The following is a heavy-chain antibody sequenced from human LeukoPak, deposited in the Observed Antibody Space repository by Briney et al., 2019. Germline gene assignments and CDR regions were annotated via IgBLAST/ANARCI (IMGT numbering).Heavy chain of an antibody. J-gene: IGHJ5*02. D-gene: IGHD3-22*01. CDR1: GGSISSYY. CDR3: AREYYYDSSGYYGSNWFDP. Sequence: PSETLSLTCTVSGGSISSYYWSWIRQPPGKGLEWIGYIYYSGSTNYNPSLKSRVTISVDTSKNQFSLKLSSVTAADTAVYYCAREYYYDSSGYYGSNWFDPWGQGTLVTVSS. V-gene: IGHV4-59*01. CDR2: IYYSGST.